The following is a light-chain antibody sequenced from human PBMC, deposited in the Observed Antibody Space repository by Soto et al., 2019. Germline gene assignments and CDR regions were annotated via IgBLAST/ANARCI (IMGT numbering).Light chain of an antibody. CDR2: KAS. CDR1: QSMSNW. V-gene: IGKV1-5*03. CDR3: LQYRTYWT. J-gene: IGKJ1*01. Sequence: DIQMTQSPPTLSASVGDRVTITCRASQSMSNWLAWYQQKPGKAPKLLIYKASSLESGVPSRFSGSGSGTEFTLTISSLQPEDFATYYCLQYRTYWTFGQGTKVEIK.